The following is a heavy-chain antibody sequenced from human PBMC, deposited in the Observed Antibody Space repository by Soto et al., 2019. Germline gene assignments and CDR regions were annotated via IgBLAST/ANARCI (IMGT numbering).Heavy chain of an antibody. CDR3: ARTYDSSCYYYYYYGMDV. J-gene: IGHJ6*02. D-gene: IGHD3-22*01. V-gene: IGHV1-8*01. CDR2: MNPNSGNT. CDR1: GYTFTSYD. Sequence: QVQLVQSGAEVKKPGASVKVSCKASGYTFTSYDINWVRQATGQGLEWMGWMNPNSGNTGYAQKFQGRVTMTRNTSISTDYMELSSLRSEDTAVYYCARTYDSSCYYYYYYGMDVWGQGTTVTVS.